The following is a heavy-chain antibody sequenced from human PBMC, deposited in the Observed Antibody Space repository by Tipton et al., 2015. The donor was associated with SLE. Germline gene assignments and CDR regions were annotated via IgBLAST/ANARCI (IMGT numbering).Heavy chain of an antibody. J-gene: IGHJ2*01. CDR1: GGSISSSHYY. CDR2: IYSSGGT. V-gene: IGHV4-39*07. CDR3: ARDSAVNFWYFDL. Sequence: TLSLTCTVSGGSISSSHYYWDWIRQPPGKGLEWLGSIYSSGGTYYNPSLKSRVTISVDTSKNQISLKLSSVTAADTAMYYCARDSAVNFWYFDLWGRGTLVTVSS.